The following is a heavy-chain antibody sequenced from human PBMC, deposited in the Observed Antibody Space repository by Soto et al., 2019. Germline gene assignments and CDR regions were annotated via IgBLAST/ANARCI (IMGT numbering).Heavy chain of an antibody. CDR2: IVVGSGIT. J-gene: IGHJ6*02. V-gene: IGHV1-58*01. CDR3: ARAAKVCSGGTCYSRYYYGMDV. D-gene: IGHD2-15*01. CDR1: GFTLTDSA. Sequence: SVKVSCKASGFTLTDSAVQWVRQARGQRLEWIGWIVVGSGITNYAQKFQERVTITWDLSTSTAYMELSSLRPEDTAVYYCARAAKVCSGGTCYSRYYYGMDVWGQGTTVTVSS.